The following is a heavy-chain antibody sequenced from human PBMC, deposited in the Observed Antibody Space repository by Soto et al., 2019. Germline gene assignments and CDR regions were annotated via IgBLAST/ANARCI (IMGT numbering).Heavy chain of an antibody. V-gene: IGHV3-30*03. CDR1: GFTFSSYG. D-gene: IGHD6-19*01. CDR2: ISYDGGNK. Sequence: QVQLVESGGGVVQPGRSLRLSCAASGFTFSSYGMHWVRQAPGKGLEWVAVISYDGGNKYYADSVKGRFTISRDNSKNTLYLQMNSLRAEYTAVYYCAMTVAGTRGAVDYWGQGTLVTVSS. J-gene: IGHJ4*02. CDR3: AMTVAGTRGAVDY.